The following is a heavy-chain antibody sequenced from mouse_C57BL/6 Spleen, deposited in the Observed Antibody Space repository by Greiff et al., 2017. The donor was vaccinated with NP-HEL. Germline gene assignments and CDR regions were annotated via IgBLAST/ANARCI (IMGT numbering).Heavy chain of an antibody. J-gene: IGHJ2*01. D-gene: IGHD1-1*01. CDR2: ISYDGSN. CDR1: GYSITSGYY. V-gene: IGHV3-6*01. Sequence: DVKLQESGPGLVKPSQSLSLTCSVTGYSITSGYYWNWIRQFPGNKLEWMGYISYDGSNNYNPSLKNRISITRDTSKNQFFLKLNSVTTEGTATYYCAREGYYGKDYWGQGTTLTVSS. CDR3: AREGYYGKDY.